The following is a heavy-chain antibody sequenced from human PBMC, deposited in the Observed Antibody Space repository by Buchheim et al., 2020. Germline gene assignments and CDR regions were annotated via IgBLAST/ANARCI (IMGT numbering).Heavy chain of an antibody. V-gene: IGHV4-30-4*01. CDR1: GGSISSGDYF. CDR2: IYHSGST. Sequence: QVQLQESGPGLVKPSQTLSLICNVSGGSISSGDYFWNWIRQPPGKGLEWIGYIYHSGSTYYNPSLKSRIALSVDPSQNQFSLKVTSVTAADTAVYYCARGMRNYDSRGAPEWFDYWGQGT. D-gene: IGHD3-22*01. CDR3: ARGMRNYDSRGAPEWFDY. J-gene: IGHJ4*02.